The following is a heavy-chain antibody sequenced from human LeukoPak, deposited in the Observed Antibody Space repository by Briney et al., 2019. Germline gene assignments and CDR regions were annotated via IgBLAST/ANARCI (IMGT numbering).Heavy chain of an antibody. CDR1: GYTLTELS. D-gene: IGHD6-13*01. J-gene: IGHJ4*02. Sequence: AASVKVSCKVSGYTLTELSMHWVRQAPGKGLEWMGGFDPEDGETIYAQKFQGRVTMTEDTSTDTAYMELSSLRSEDTAVYYCATDLTAAGFPIPFDYWGQGTQVTVSS. V-gene: IGHV1-24*01. CDR3: ATDLTAAGFPIPFDY. CDR2: FDPEDGET.